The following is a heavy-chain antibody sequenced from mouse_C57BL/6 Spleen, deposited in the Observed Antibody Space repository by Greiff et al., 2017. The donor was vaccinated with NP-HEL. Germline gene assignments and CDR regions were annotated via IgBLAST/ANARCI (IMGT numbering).Heavy chain of an antibody. CDR2: INPSSGNT. J-gene: IGHJ4*01. D-gene: IGHD3-1*01. V-gene: IGHV1-4*01. CDR3: ARGRATTGAMDY. Sequence: VKLQESGAELARPGASVKMSCKASGYTFTSYTMHWVKQRPGQGLEWIGYINPSSGNTKYNQKFKDKATLTADKSSSTAYMQLSSLTSEDSAVYYCARGRATTGAMDYWGQGTSVTVSS. CDR1: GYTFTSYT.